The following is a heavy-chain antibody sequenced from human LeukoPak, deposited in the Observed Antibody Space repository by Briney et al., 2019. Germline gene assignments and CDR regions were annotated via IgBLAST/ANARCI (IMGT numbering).Heavy chain of an antibody. D-gene: IGHD5-12*01. J-gene: IGHJ4*02. Sequence: GGSLRLSCSASGFTFGDYAMGWVRQAPGKGLEWLGFIRTKDFGATTQYPASVKGRFSVSKDDSKRVVYLQMNSLNIEDTAVFYCTRLAGSGHDRFDFWGQGTLVTVSS. CDR3: TRLAGSGHDRFDF. CDR1: GFTFGDYA. CDR2: IRTKDFGATT. V-gene: IGHV3-49*04.